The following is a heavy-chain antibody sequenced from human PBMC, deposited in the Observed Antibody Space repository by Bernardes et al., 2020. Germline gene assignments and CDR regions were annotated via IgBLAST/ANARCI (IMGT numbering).Heavy chain of an antibody. J-gene: IGHJ4*02. CDR3: ARDLFWWSAADY. Sequence: GGSLRLSCAASGFSLRSHAMSWVRQAPGKGLEWVSGVGSDGNTHYTDSVRGRFSISRDNSKNILYLQMNSLRGEDTAVYFCARDLFWWSAADYWGQGTLVTVS. CDR2: VGSDGNT. D-gene: IGHD3-16*01. CDR1: GFSLRSHA. V-gene: IGHV3-23*01.